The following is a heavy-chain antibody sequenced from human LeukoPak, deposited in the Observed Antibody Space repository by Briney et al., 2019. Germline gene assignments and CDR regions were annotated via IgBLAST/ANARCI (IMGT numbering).Heavy chain of an antibody. CDR1: GFTFSSYE. D-gene: IGHD2-15*01. J-gene: IGHJ3*02. V-gene: IGHV3-48*03. CDR2: ISSSGSTI. Sequence: PGGSLRLSCAASGFTFSSYEMNWVRQAPGKGLEWVSYISSSGSTIYYADSVKGRFTISRDNAKNSLYLQMNSLRAQDTAVYYCARDPVVAATYDAFDIWGQGTMVTVSS. CDR3: ARDPVVAATYDAFDI.